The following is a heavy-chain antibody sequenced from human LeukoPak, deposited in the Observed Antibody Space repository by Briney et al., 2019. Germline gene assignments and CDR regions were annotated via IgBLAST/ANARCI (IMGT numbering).Heavy chain of an antibody. CDR3: AAGYGWLTDF. J-gene: IGHJ4*02. D-gene: IGHD2-8*02. CDR1: GLFFSDVW. Sequence: QSGGPLRLSCAGTGLFFSDVWMNWFRQAPGKGLEWVANIEKDGSEKNYVDSVKGRFTISRDNAKNSLHLEMNSLRGEDTAVYYCAAGYGWLTDFWGQGTLVTVSS. V-gene: IGHV3-7*01. CDR2: IEKDGSEK.